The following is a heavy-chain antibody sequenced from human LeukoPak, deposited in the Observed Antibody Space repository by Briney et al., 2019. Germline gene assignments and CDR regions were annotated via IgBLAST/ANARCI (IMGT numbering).Heavy chain of an antibody. CDR3: ARRCSGGSCYPGSFGY. Sequence: SETLSLTCTVSGGSISSSYYYWGWIRQPPGKGLEWIGSIYYSGSTYYNPSLKSRVTISVDTSKNQFSLRLSSVTAADTAVYYCARRCSGGSCYPGSFGYWGQGTLVTVSS. CDR1: GGSISSSYYY. J-gene: IGHJ4*02. V-gene: IGHV4-39*01. CDR2: IYYSGST. D-gene: IGHD2-15*01.